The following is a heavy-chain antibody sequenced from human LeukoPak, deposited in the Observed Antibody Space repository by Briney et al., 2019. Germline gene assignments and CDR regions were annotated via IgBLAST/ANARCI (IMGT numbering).Heavy chain of an antibody. CDR3: AKVRADGKQWLAQFDF. J-gene: IGHJ4*02. CDR2: ISYEGSNK. Sequence: TGGSLRLSCAASGFIFSNYAMYWVRQAPGRGLEWVAVISYEGSNKYYGDSVKGRFTISRDNSKSTLYLQMNSLRAEDAAVYYCAKVRADGKQWLAQFDFRGQGTLVTVSS. V-gene: IGHV3-30*18. CDR1: GFIFSNYA. D-gene: IGHD6-19*01.